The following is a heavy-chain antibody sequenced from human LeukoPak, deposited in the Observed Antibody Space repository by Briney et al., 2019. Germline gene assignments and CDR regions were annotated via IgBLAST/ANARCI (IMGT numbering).Heavy chain of an antibody. V-gene: IGHV4-34*01. CDR1: GGSFSGYY. D-gene: IGHD2-2*01. Sequence: PSETLSLTCAVYGGSFSGYYWSWIRQPPGKGLEWIGEINHSGSTKYNPSLKSRVTISVDTSKNQFSLKLSSVTAADTAVYYCAREFCSSTSCYSPPRGYYYYGMDVWGQGTTVTVSS. J-gene: IGHJ6*02. CDR2: INHSGST. CDR3: AREFCSSTSCYSPPRGYYYYGMDV.